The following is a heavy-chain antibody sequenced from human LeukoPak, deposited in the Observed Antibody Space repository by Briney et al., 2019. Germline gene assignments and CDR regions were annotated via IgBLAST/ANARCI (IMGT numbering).Heavy chain of an antibody. D-gene: IGHD2-2*01. CDR1: GGSFSGYY. CDR2: INHSGST. J-gene: IGHJ4*02. Sequence: PSETLSLTCAVYGGSFSGYYWSWIRQPPGKGLEWIGEINHSGSTNYNPSLKSRVTISVDRSKNQFSLKLSSVTAADTAVYYCARDSDKGDCSSTSCKGVGYWGQGTLVTVSS. CDR3: ARDSDKGDCSSTSCKGVGY. V-gene: IGHV4-34*01.